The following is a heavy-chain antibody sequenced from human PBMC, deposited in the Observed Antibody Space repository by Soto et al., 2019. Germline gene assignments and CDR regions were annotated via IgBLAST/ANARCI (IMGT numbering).Heavy chain of an antibody. D-gene: IGHD4-4*01. Sequence: QVQLVQSGAEVKKPGASVKVSCKASGYTFTSYGISWVRQAPGQGREWMGWISAYNGNTNYAQKLQGRVTMTTDTATSTAYMELRSLRSDDTAVYYCARVEGTTVTTSDAFDICGQGTMVTVSS. CDR3: ARVEGTTVTTSDAFDI. J-gene: IGHJ3*02. V-gene: IGHV1-18*01. CDR1: GYTFTSYG. CDR2: ISAYNGNT.